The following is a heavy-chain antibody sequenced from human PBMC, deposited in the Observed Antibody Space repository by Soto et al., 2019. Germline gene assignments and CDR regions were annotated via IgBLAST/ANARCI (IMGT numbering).Heavy chain of an antibody. V-gene: IGHV3-23*01. CDR3: ARVASDYINSVDH. CDR2: IGGRGGNR. J-gene: IGHJ4*02. Sequence: EVQLLESGGGLVQPGGSLRLSCAASGFTFNAYAMTWVRQAPGKGLEWVSAIGGRGGNRYYAASVRGRFTISRDNYKDTVDLQMNSLRVEDTAVYYCARVASDYINSVDHWGQGILVSVSS. D-gene: IGHD4-4*01. CDR1: GFTFNAYA.